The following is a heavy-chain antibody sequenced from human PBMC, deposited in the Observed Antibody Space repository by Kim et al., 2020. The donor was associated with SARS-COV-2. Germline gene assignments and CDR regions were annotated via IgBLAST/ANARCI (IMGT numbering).Heavy chain of an antibody. CDR1: GGSISSSSYY. V-gene: IGHV4-39*01. J-gene: IGHJ4*02. CDR3: ASQTIVGATRLN. Sequence: SETLSLTCTVSGGSISSSSYYWGWIRQPPGKGLEWIGSIYYSGSTYYNPSLKSRVTISVDTSKNQFSLKLSSVTAADTAVYYCASQTIVGATRLNWGQGTLVTVSS. CDR2: IYYSGST. D-gene: IGHD1-26*01.